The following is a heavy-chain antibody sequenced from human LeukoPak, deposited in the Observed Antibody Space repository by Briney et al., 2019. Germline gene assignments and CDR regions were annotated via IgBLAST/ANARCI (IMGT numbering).Heavy chain of an antibody. CDR2: IYHSGTT. V-gene: IGHV4-38-2*02. CDR3: ARDSDHTAMVFKTFDY. D-gene: IGHD5-18*01. Sequence: PSETLSLTCTASGSSISSGYYWGWIRQPPGKGLEWIGNIYHSGTTYYNPSLKSRVTISVDTSKNQFSLKLTSVTAADTAMYYCARDSDHTAMVFKTFDYWGQGTLVTVSS. J-gene: IGHJ4*02. CDR1: GSSISSGYY.